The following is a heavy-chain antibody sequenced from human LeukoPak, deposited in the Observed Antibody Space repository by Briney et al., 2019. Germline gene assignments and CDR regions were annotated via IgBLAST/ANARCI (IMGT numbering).Heavy chain of an antibody. V-gene: IGHV1-69*01. J-gene: IGHJ6*04. CDR1: GGTFSSYA. CDR2: IIPIFGTA. D-gene: IGHD2-2*01. CDR3: ARLPLDIVVVPAAMGHYYYYGMDV. Sequence: SSVNVSCKASGGTFSSYAISWVRQAPGQGLEWMGGIIPIFGTANYAQKFQGRVTITADESTSTAYMELSSLRSEDTAVYYCARLPLDIVVVPAAMGHYYYYGMDVWGKGTTVTVSS.